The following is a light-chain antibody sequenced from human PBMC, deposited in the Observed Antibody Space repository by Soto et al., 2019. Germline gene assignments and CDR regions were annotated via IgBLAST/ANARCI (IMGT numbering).Light chain of an antibody. CDR1: QNIRSS. J-gene: IGKJ2*01. CDR2: DAS. CDR3: QQYDIWPPYT. V-gene: IGKV3-15*01. Sequence: EVFMTQSPSSLSASPVEMVTLSCTASQNIRSSLAWYQQRPGQAPRLLIYDASTRATGIPPRFSGGGSGTEFTVTISSLQSEDFAIYYCQQYDIWPPYTFGQGTKVDIK.